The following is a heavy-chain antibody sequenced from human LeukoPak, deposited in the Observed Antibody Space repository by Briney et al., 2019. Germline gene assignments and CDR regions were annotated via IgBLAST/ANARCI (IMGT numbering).Heavy chain of an antibody. CDR2: ISYDGSNK. CDR3: ARGSSGAFDI. V-gene: IGHV3-30-3*01. Sequence: PGGSLRLSCAASGFTFSSYAMHWVRQAPGKGLEWVAVISYDGSNKYYADSVKGRFTISRDNSKNTLYLQMNSLRAEDTAVYYCARGSSGAFDIWGQGTMVTVSS. CDR1: GFTFSSYA. J-gene: IGHJ3*02.